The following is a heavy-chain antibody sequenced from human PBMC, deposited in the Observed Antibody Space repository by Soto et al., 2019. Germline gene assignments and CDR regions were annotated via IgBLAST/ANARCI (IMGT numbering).Heavy chain of an antibody. Sequence: SVKFSCKASGYTFTSYGISWVRQAPGQGLEWMGWISAYNGNTNYAQKLQGRVTMTTDTSTSTAYMELRSLRSDDTAVYYCARDQDGCSSTSCLTGNNWFDPWGQGTKVTVSS. D-gene: IGHD2-2*01. CDR3: ARDQDGCSSTSCLTGNNWFDP. V-gene: IGHV1-18*04. J-gene: IGHJ5*02. CDR2: ISAYNGNT. CDR1: GYTFTSYG.